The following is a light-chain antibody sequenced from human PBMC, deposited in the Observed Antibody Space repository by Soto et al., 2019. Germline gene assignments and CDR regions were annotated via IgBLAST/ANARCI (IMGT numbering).Light chain of an antibody. Sequence: EIVMTQSPATLSVSPGERATLSCRASQSVGTNLAWYQQKPGQAPRLLIYGASIRATDIPARFSGSGSGTEFTLTISSLQSEDFVIYYCQQYSDWPPPITFGQGTRLEIK. CDR2: GAS. J-gene: IGKJ5*01. CDR3: QQYSDWPPPIT. CDR1: QSVGTN. V-gene: IGKV3-15*01.